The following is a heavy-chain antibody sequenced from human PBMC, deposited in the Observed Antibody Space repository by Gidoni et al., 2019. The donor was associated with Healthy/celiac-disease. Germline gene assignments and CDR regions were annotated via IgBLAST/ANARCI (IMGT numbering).Heavy chain of an antibody. V-gene: IGHV4-39*07. CDR2: IYYSGST. J-gene: IGHJ5*02. CDR1: GGSISSSRYY. Sequence: QLQLQESGPGLVKPSETLSLTCTVSGGSISSSRYYWGWIRQPPGKGLEWIGSIYYSGSTYYNPSLKSRVTISVDTSKNQFSLKLSSVTAADTAVYYCARVGYYDFWSGYSNWFDPWGQGTLVTVSS. CDR3: ARVGYYDFWSGYSNWFDP. D-gene: IGHD3-3*01.